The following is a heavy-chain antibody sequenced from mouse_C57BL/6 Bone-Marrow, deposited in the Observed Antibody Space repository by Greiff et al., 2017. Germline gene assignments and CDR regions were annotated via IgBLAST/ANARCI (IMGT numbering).Heavy chain of an antibody. D-gene: IGHD1-1*01. Sequence: QVQLKQSGAELVKPGASVKISCKASGYAFSSYWMNWVKQRPGKGLEWIGQIYPGDGDTNYNGKFKGKATLTADKSSSTAYMQLSSLTSEDSAVXFGASPITTVVADYYAMDYWGQGTSVTVSS. CDR1: GYAFSSYW. CDR3: ASPITTVVADYYAMDY. J-gene: IGHJ4*01. V-gene: IGHV1-80*01. CDR2: IYPGDGDT.